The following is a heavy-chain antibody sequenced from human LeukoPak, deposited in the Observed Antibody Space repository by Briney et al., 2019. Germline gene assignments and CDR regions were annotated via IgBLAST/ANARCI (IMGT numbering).Heavy chain of an antibody. V-gene: IGHV3-30*04. D-gene: IGHD3-10*01. CDR3: AKDEFGTFDY. Sequence: TGGSLRLSCAASGFTFSNSPMHWVRQAPGKGLEWVDYADSVKGRFTISKDNSKNTLYLQMNSLRAEDTAVYYCAKDEFGTFDYWGQGTLATVSS. CDR1: GFTFSNSP. J-gene: IGHJ4*02.